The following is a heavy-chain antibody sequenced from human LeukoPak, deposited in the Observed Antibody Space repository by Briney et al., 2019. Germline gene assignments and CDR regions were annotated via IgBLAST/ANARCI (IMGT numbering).Heavy chain of an antibody. CDR1: GGSISSYY. CDR3: ATQLPYCSSTSCYATTRPYYYYYYMDV. D-gene: IGHD2-2*01. Sequence: SETLSLTCTVSGGSISSYYWSWIRQPPGKGLEWIGYIYYSGSTYYNPSLKSRVTISVDTSKNQFSLKLSSVTAADTAVYYCATQLPYCSSTSCYATTRPYYYYYYMDVWGKGTTVTISS. V-gene: IGHV4-59*04. J-gene: IGHJ6*03. CDR2: IYYSGST.